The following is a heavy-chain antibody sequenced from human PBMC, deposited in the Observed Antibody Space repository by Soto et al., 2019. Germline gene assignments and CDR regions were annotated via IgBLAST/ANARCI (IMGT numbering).Heavy chain of an antibody. CDR3: AREQKHSWNGHHYYYYMDV. V-gene: IGHV3-64*01. CDR2: ISSNGGST. CDR1: GFTFSSYA. Sequence: GGSLRLSCAASGFTFSSYAMHWVRQAPGKGLEYVSAISSNGGSTYYANSVKGRFTISRDNSKNTLYLQMGSLRAEDMAVYYCAREQKHSWNGHHYYYYMDVWGKGTTVTVSS. D-gene: IGHD1-1*01. J-gene: IGHJ6*03.